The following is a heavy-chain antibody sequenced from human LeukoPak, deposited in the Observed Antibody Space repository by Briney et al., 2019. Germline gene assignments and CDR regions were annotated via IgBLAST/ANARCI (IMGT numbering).Heavy chain of an antibody. D-gene: IGHD5-12*01. CDR1: GGSFSGYY. CDR3: ARALVRATMVWYFDL. V-gene: IGHV4-34*01. Sequence: SETLSLTCAVYGGSFSGYYWSWIRQPPGKGLEWIGEINHSGSTNYNPSLKSRVTISVDTSKNQFSLNLSSVTAADTAVYYCARALVRATMVWYFDLWGRGTLVTVSS. J-gene: IGHJ2*01. CDR2: INHSGST.